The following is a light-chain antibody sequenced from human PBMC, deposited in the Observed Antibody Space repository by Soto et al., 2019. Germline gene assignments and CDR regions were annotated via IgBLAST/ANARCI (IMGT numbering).Light chain of an antibody. CDR1: SSDVGSYNL. CDR3: CSYAGSSTFEV. J-gene: IGLJ1*01. CDR2: EVS. Sequence: QSALTQPASVSGSPGQSITISCTGTSSDVGSYNLVSWYQQHPGKAPKLMIYEVSKRPSGVSNRFSGSKSGNTASLTISGLQAEDEAGYYCCSYAGSSTFEVFGTGTKVTVL. V-gene: IGLV2-23*02.